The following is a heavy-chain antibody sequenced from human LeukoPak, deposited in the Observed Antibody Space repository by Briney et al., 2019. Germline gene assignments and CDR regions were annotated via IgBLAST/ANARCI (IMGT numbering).Heavy chain of an antibody. J-gene: IGHJ4*02. CDR2: ISGSGGST. CDR3: AREVSYFDY. CDR1: GFTFSSYA. V-gene: IGHV3-23*01. Sequence: GGPLRLSCAASGFTFSSYAMSWVRQAPGKGLEWVSAISGSGGSTYYADSVKGRFTISRDNAKNSLYLQMNSLRAEDTAVYYCAREVSYFDYWGQGTLVTVSS. D-gene: IGHD6-6*01.